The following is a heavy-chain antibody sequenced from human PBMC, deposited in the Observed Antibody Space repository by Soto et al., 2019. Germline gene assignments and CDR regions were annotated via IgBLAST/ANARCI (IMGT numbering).Heavy chain of an antibody. CDR2: IYYSGST. J-gene: IGHJ4*02. D-gene: IGHD3-3*01. CDR3: ASRGGYDFWSGYPGYYFDY. V-gene: IGHV4-39*01. CDR1: GGSISSSSYY. Sequence: SETLSLTCTVSGGSISSSSYYWGWIRQPPGKGLEWIGSIYYSGSTYYNPSLKSRVTISVDTSKNQFSLKLSSVTAADTAVYYCASRGGYDFWSGYPGYYFDYWGQGTLVTVSS.